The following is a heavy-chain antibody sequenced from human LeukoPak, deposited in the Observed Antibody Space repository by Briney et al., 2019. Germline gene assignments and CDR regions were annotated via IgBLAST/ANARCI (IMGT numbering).Heavy chain of an antibody. Sequence: GETLRLSCAASGFTFSSYGLSWVRQAPGKGLEWVSAISGSGGSTYYADSVKGRFTISRDNSKNTLYLQMNSLRVEDTAVYYCAKPMGSSGYYHFDYWGQGTLVTVSS. D-gene: IGHD3-22*01. V-gene: IGHV3-23*01. J-gene: IGHJ4*02. CDR3: AKPMGSSGYYHFDY. CDR1: GFTFSSYG. CDR2: ISGSGGST.